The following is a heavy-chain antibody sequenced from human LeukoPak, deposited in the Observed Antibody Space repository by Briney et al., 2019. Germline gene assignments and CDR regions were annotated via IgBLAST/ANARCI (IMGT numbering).Heavy chain of an antibody. Sequence: ASVKVSCKASGFTFTAYYMHWVRQATGQGLEWMGRMNPNSGNTGYAQKFQGRVTITRNTSITTAYMELSSLRSEDTAVYYCARGRDFWTGYYTDYDYWGQGTLVTVSS. V-gene: IGHV1-8*03. CDR1: GFTFTAYY. D-gene: IGHD3/OR15-3a*01. CDR2: MNPNSGNT. J-gene: IGHJ4*02. CDR3: ARGRDFWTGYYTDYDY.